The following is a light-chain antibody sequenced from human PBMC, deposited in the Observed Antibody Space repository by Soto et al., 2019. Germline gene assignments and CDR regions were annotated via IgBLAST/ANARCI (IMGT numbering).Light chain of an antibody. CDR2: ATS. J-gene: IGKJ5*01. Sequence: DIEMTQSPSSLSASVGDRVTITCRTSQDIRSYLNWYQQRPGKAPKLLIFATSSLQSGVPSRFSGSGSGTDFALTISSLQPEDFAVYYCQQYKNWSLFGQGTRLEIK. CDR3: QQYKNWSL. V-gene: IGKV1-39*01. CDR1: QDIRSY.